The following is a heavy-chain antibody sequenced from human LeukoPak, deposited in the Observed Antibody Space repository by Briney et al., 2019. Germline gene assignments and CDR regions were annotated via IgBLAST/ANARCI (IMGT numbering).Heavy chain of an antibody. D-gene: IGHD3-16*01. CDR2: ISGSGGST. J-gene: IGHJ4*02. V-gene: IGHV3-23*01. Sequence: PGGSLRLSCTASGFTFADYAMSWVRQAPGKGLEWVSAISGSGGSTYYADSVKGRFTISRDNSKNTLYLQMNSLRAEDTAVYYCARDGGGLDYWGQGTLVTVSS. CDR3: ARDGGGLDY. CDR1: GFTFADYA.